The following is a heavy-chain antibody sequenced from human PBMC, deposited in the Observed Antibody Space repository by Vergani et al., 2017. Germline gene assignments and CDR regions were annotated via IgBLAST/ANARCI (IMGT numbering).Heavy chain of an antibody. CDR2: VYYTGST. D-gene: IGHD2-2*01. CDR3: ARAEFSTNYYGQSYYFDF. Sequence: QVQLQESGPGLVKPSETLSLTCTVSGAAIKDFYWSWFRQPPGKGLEWIGYVYYTGSTTYNPSLKCRLSLSIDTSKNQFSLNLHSVTDDDTATYFCARAEFSTNYYGQSYYFDFWGQGSPVTVPS. V-gene: IGHV4-59*12. J-gene: IGHJ4*02. CDR1: GAAIKDFY.